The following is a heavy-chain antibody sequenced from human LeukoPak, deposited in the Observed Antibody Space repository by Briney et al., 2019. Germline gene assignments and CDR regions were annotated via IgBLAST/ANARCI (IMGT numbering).Heavy chain of an antibody. CDR2: ISAYNGNT. V-gene: IGHV1-18*01. CDR1: GYTFTSYG. Sequence: ASVKVFCKASGYTFTSYGISWVRQDPGQGFEWMGWISAYNGNTNYAQKLQGRVTMTTDTSTSTAYMELRSLRSDDTAVYYCARDLRVAAAPPFDYWGQGTLVTVSS. CDR3: ARDLRVAAAPPFDY. D-gene: IGHD6-13*01. J-gene: IGHJ4*02.